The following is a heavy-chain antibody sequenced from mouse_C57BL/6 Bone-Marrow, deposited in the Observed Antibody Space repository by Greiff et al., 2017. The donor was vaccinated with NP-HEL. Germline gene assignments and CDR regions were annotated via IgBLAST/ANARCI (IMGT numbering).Heavy chain of an antibody. D-gene: IGHD3-2*02. CDR3: ARRRQLKDYFDY. Sequence: QVQLKQSGAELVRPGTSVKMSCKASGYTFTNYWIGWAKQRPGHGLEWIGDIYPGGGYTNYNEKFKGKATLTADKSSSTAYMQFSSLTSEDSAIYYCARRRQLKDYFDYWGQGTTLTVSS. CDR1: GYTFTNYW. V-gene: IGHV1-63*01. CDR2: IYPGGGYT. J-gene: IGHJ2*01.